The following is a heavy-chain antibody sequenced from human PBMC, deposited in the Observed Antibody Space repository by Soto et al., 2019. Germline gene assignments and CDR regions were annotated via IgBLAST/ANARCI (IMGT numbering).Heavy chain of an antibody. CDR3: SIGSSNSGTCDF. Sequence: QVQVVQSGAEVKKPGSSVKVSCKASGGTFSNYAISWVRQAPGHGLEWVGGIIPLTETPVYAQTVQGRLTITKDEITSAANMELRSLKSDDKAGYYCSIGSSNSGTCDFWGEGTLVTDTS. V-gene: IGHV1-69*01. D-gene: IGHD6-25*01. CDR1: GGTFSNYA. J-gene: IGHJ4*02. CDR2: IIPLTETP.